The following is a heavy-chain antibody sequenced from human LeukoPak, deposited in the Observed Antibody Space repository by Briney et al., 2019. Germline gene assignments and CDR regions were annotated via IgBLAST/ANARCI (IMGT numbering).Heavy chain of an antibody. V-gene: IGHV3-11*01. D-gene: IGHD3-3*01. CDR1: GFTVSNSF. Sequence: PGGSLRLSCAASGFTVSNSFMNWVRQAPGKGLEWVSYISSSGSTIYYADSVKGRFTISRDNAKNSLYLQMNSLRTEDTAVYYCAREGPTFGVVTDAFDIWGQGTMVTVSS. CDR3: AREGPTFGVVTDAFDI. J-gene: IGHJ3*02. CDR2: ISSSGSTI.